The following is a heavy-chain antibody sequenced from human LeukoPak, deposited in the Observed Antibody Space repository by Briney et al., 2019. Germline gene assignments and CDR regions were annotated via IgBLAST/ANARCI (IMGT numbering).Heavy chain of an antibody. CDR2: IYSSGST. Sequence: PSETLSLTCTVSGGSISSYHWSWIRQPAGKGLECIGRIYSSGSTNYNPSLKSRVTMSVDTSKNQFSLKLSSVTAADTAVYYCARDGEQQLVRGYYYYYYYMDVWGKGTTVTVSS. CDR1: GGSISSYH. D-gene: IGHD6-13*01. J-gene: IGHJ6*03. CDR3: ARDGEQQLVRGYYYYYYYMDV. V-gene: IGHV4-4*07.